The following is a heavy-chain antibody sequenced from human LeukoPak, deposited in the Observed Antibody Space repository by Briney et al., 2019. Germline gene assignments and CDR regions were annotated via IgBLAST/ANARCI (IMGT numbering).Heavy chain of an antibody. CDR3: ARDDFWSGYSFSGFDY. CDR1: GFTFSSYW. CDR2: INTDGSST. J-gene: IGHJ4*02. D-gene: IGHD3-3*01. Sequence: GGSLRLSCAASGFTFSSYWMHWVRQAPGKELVWVSRINTDGSSTSYADSVKGRFTISRDNAKNTLYLQMNSLRAEDTAVYYCARDDFWSGYSFSGFDYWGQGTLVTVSS. V-gene: IGHV3-74*01.